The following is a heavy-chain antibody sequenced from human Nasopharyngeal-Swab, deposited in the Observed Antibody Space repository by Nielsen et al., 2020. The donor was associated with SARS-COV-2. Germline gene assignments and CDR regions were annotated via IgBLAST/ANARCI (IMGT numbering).Heavy chain of an antibody. Sequence: VRQMPGKGLEWVSAISGSGGSAYYADSVKGRFTISRDNSKNTLYLQMNSLRAEDTAVYYCAKDPHYDFWSGYYFDYWGQGTLVTVSS. D-gene: IGHD3-3*01. CDR3: AKDPHYDFWSGYYFDY. CDR2: ISGSGGSA. V-gene: IGHV3-23*01. J-gene: IGHJ4*02.